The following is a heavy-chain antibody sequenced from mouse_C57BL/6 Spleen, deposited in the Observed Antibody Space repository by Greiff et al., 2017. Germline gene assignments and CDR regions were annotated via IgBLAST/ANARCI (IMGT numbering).Heavy chain of an antibody. CDR3: ARDYYDYPGAMDY. CDR1: GFTFSDYG. CDR2: ISSGSSTI. D-gene: IGHD2-4*01. J-gene: IGHJ4*01. V-gene: IGHV5-17*01. Sequence: EVNLVESGGGLVKPGGSLKLSCAASGFTFSDYGMHWVRQAPEKGLEWVAYISSGSSTIYYAETGKGRFTISRDNAKNTLFLQMTSLRSEDTAMYYCARDYYDYPGAMDYWGQGTSVTVSS.